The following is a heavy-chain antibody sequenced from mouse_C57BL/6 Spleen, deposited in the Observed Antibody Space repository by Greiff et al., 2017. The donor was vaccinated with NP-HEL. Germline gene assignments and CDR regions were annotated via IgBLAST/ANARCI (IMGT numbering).Heavy chain of an antibody. D-gene: IGHD1-3*01. CDR3: ARLNRDYWYFDV. CDR2: IYPGDGDT. J-gene: IGHJ1*03. Sequence: QVQLKQSGAELVKPGASVKISCKASGYAFSSYWMNWVKQRPGKGLEWIGQIYPGDGDTNYNGKFKGKATLTADKSSSTAYMQLSSLTSEDSAVYYGARLNRDYWYFDVWGTGTTVTVSS. CDR1: GYAFSSYW. V-gene: IGHV1-80*01.